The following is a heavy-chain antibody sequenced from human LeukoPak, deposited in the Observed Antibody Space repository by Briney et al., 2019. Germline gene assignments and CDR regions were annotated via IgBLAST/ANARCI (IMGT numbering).Heavy chain of an antibody. J-gene: IGHJ3*02. D-gene: IGHD3-10*01. CDR1: GFTFSGYW. CDR2: INSDGSST. CDR3: ARPSGPYYYDAFDI. V-gene: IGHV3-74*01. Sequence: PGGSLRLSCAASGFTFSGYWIHWVRQAPGKGLVWVSRINSDGSSTSYADSVKGRFTISRDNAKNTLYLQMNSLRAEDTAVYYCARPSGPYYYDAFDIWGQGTMVTVSS.